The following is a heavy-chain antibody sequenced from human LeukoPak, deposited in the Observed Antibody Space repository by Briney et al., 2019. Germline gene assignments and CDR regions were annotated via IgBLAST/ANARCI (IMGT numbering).Heavy chain of an antibody. CDR2: ISSSSSYI. CDR1: GFTISSYS. CDR3: ARVEQPKAFDI. D-gene: IGHD6-13*01. Sequence: PGGSLRLSCAASGFTISSYSMNWVRQAPGKGLEWVSSISSSSSYIYYADSVKGRFTISRDNAKNSLYLQMNSLRAEDTAVYYCARVEQPKAFDIWGQGTMVTVSS. V-gene: IGHV3-21*01. J-gene: IGHJ3*02.